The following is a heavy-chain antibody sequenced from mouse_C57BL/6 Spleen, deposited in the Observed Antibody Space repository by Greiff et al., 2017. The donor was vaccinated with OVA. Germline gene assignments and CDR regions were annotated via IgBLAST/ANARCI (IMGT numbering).Heavy chain of an antibody. V-gene: IGHV1-78*01. CDR3: ARDYGKGYYAMDY. CDR1: GYTFTDHT. Sequence: VKLMESDAELVKPGASVKISCKVSGYTFTDHTIHWMKQRPEQGLEWIGYIYPRDGSTKYNEKFKGKATLTADKSSSTAYMQLNSLTSEDSAVYFCARDYGKGYYAMDYWGQGTSVTVSS. CDR2: IYPRDGST. D-gene: IGHD1-1*01. J-gene: IGHJ4*01.